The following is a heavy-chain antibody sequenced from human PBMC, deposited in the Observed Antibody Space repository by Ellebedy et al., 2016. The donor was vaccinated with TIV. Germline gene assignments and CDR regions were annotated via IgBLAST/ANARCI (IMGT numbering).Heavy chain of an antibody. Sequence: GGSLRLXXKGSGYFFNSHWIGWVRQLPGKGLEWMGIIYPADSDTRYSPSFQGQVTISADKSISTAYLQWTSLKASDTAMYYCATLPDYHLLTAYHDYWGQGTLVTVST. D-gene: IGHD3-9*01. J-gene: IGHJ4*02. V-gene: IGHV5-51*01. CDR3: ATLPDYHLLTAYHDY. CDR1: GYFFNSHW. CDR2: IYPADSDT.